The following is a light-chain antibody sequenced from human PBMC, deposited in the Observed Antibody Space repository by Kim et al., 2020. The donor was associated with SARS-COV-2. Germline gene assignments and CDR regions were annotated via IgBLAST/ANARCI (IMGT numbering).Light chain of an antibody. CDR3: GTWDSSLSAAV. CDR2: DND. Sequence: QSVLTQPPSVSAAPGQKVTISCSGSSSNIGNNYVSWYQQLPGTAPKLLIYDNDKRPSGIPDRFSGSKSGTSATLGITGPQPGDEANYCCGTWDSSLSAAVFGGGTQLTVL. CDR1: SSNIGNNY. V-gene: IGLV1-51*01. J-gene: IGLJ2*01.